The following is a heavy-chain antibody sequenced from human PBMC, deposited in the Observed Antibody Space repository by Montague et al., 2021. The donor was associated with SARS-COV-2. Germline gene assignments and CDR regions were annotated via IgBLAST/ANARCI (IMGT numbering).Heavy chain of an antibody. CDR3: ARQSGRLWGIAVAGASDY. CDR2: IYYSGST. J-gene: IGHJ4*02. D-gene: IGHD6-19*01. Sequence: SETLSLTCTVSGGSISSYYWSWIRQPPGKGLEWIGYIYYSGSTNXNPSLKSRVTISVDTSKNQFSLKLSSVTAADTAVYYCARQSGRLWGIAVAGASDYWGQGTLVTVSS. V-gene: IGHV4-59*08. CDR1: GGSISSYY.